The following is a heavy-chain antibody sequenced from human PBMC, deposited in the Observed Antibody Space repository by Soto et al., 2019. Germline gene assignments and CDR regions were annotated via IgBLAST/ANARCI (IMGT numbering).Heavy chain of an antibody. Sequence: GESLKISCKGSGYSFTSYSISGVRQMPGKGLEWMGRIDPRDSYTNYSPSFQGHVTISADKSISTAYLQWSSLKASDTAMYYCARLNFHSCMDVWGQGTTVTVSS. V-gene: IGHV5-10-1*01. D-gene: IGHD1-7*01. CDR1: GYSFTSYS. J-gene: IGHJ6*02. CDR3: ARLNFHSCMDV. CDR2: IDPRDSYT.